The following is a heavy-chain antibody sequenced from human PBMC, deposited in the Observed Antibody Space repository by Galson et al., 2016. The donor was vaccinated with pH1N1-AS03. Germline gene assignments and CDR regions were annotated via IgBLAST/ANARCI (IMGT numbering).Heavy chain of an antibody. CDR1: GGSISSRDHY. CDR2: IYYSGNS. D-gene: IGHD4-11*01. V-gene: IGHV4-39*01. J-gene: IGHJ3*02. CDR3: AKTVFTDAFDI. Sequence: SETLSLTCTVSGGSISSRDHYWVWIRQTPGKGLEWIGHIYYSGNSYYNPSLKGRVNFSVDTSKNQFSLKLASVTAADTAVYYCAKTVFTDAFDIWSPGTRVSVSS.